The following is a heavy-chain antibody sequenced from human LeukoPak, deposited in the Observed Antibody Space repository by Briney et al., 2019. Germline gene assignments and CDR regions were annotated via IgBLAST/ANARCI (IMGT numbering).Heavy chain of an antibody. Sequence: SQTLSLTCAISGDSVSSNSAAWNWIRQSPSRGLEWLGRTYYRSKWYNDYAVSVKSRITINPDTSKNQFSLQLNSVTPEDTAVYYCAREGSELLWFGDRWGDASDIWGQGTMVTVSS. CDR3: AREGSELLWFGDRWGDASDI. D-gene: IGHD3-10*01. J-gene: IGHJ3*02. V-gene: IGHV6-1*01. CDR1: GDSVSSNSAA. CDR2: TYYRSKWYN.